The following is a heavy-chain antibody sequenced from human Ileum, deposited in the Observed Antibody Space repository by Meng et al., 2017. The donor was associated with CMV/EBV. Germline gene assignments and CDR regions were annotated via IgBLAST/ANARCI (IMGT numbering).Heavy chain of an antibody. CDR2: ISWDGSCV. J-gene: IGHJ4*02. CDR3: AKAPYNWSPVDY. CDR1: GFIFDDYF. V-gene: IGHV3-43*01. Sequence: GESLKISCAASGFIFDDYFMHWVRQVAGKGLEWVSLISWDGSCVYYSDSVKGRFTVSRDNSKNSLYLQMNSLRIEDSGLYFCAKAPYNWSPVDYWGQGIPVTVSS. D-gene: IGHD1-20*01.